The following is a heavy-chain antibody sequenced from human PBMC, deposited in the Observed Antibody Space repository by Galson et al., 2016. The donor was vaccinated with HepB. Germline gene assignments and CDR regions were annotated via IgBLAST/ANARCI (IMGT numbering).Heavy chain of an antibody. J-gene: IGHJ6*04. CDR1: GYPFSRNY. CDR3: ARIFYHGVDV. V-gene: IGHV3-21*01. D-gene: IGHD2/OR15-2a*01. Sequence: SLRLSCAASGYPFSRNYMKWVRQVPGKGLDWVASISTSGAYTSYADSAQGRFTISRDNAMNSLYLQMNSLRVEDTAMYYCARIFYHGVDVWGTGTTVTVSS. CDR2: ISTSGAYT.